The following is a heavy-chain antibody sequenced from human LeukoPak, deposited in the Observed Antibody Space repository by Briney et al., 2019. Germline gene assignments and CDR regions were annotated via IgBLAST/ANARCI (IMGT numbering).Heavy chain of an antibody. D-gene: IGHD3-22*01. V-gene: IGHV1-18*01. J-gene: IGHJ4*02. CDR1: GYTFTSYG. CDR2: ISAYNGNT. Sequence: ASVKVSCKASGYTFTSYGISWVRQPPGQGLEWMGWISAYNGNTNYAQKLQGRVTMTTDTSTSTAYMVLRSLRSDDTAVYYCARDGPYYDKSDYWGQGTLVTVSS. CDR3: ARDGPYYDKSDY.